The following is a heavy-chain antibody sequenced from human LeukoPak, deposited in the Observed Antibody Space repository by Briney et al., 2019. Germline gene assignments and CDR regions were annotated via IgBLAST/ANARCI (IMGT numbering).Heavy chain of an antibody. V-gene: IGHV3-30-3*01. D-gene: IGHD3-10*01. CDR3: ARDDRNYYGSGSYYAGFGAFDI. CDR2: KSYDGSNK. J-gene: IGHJ3*02. Sequence: PGGSLRLSCAASGFTFSSYTMNWARQAPGKGLEWVAVKSYDGSNKYYADSVKGRFTISRDNSKNTLYLQMNSLRAEDTAVYYCARDDRNYYGSGSYYAGFGAFDIWGQGTMVTVSS. CDR1: GFTFSSYT.